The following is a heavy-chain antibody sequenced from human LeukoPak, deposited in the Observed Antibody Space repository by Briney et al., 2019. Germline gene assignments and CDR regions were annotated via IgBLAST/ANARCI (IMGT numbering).Heavy chain of an antibody. CDR2: IGWNSGSI. Sequence: GRSLRLSCAASGFTFDDYAMHWVRQAPGKGLEWVSGIGWNSGSIGYADSVKGRFTISRDNAKNSLYLQMNSLRAEDTALYYCAKDGSYDFWSGYYLNWGQGTLVTVSS. D-gene: IGHD3-3*01. CDR3: AKDGSYDFWSGYYLN. J-gene: IGHJ4*02. CDR1: GFTFDDYA. V-gene: IGHV3-9*01.